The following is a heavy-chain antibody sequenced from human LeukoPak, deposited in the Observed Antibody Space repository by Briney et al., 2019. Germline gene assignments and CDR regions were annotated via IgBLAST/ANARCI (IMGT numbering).Heavy chain of an antibody. CDR1: GYTFTSYD. Sequence: AAVKVSCKASGYTFTSYDINWVRQATGQGREGMGWMNPNSGNTGYAQKFQGTVTMTRNNSIRTAYMELRSLRSAATAVYYCARIPPGSYRYNCFDPWGQGTLVTVSS. V-gene: IGHV1-8*01. J-gene: IGHJ5*02. CDR3: ARIPPGSYRYNCFDP. D-gene: IGHD3-10*01. CDR2: MNPNSGNT.